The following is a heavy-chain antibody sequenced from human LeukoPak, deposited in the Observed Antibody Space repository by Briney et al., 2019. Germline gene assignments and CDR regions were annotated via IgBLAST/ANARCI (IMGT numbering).Heavy chain of an antibody. Sequence: SETLSLTCAVYGGSFSAYYSSWIRQPPGKGLEWIGEINHSGSTNYNPSLKSRVTISVDTSKNQFSLKLSSVTAADTAVYYCARDGMGFDYWGQGTLVTVSS. D-gene: IGHD3-16*01. CDR3: ARDGMGFDY. V-gene: IGHV4-34*01. J-gene: IGHJ4*02. CDR2: INHSGST. CDR1: GGSFSAYY.